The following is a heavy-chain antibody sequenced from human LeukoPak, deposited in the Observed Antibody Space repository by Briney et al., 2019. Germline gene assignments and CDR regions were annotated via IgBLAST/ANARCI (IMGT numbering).Heavy chain of an antibody. CDR2: IYYSGST. J-gene: IGHJ5*02. CDR1: GGSISSSSYY. Sequence: RASETLSLTCTVSGGSISSSSYYWGWIRQPPGKGLEWIGSIYYSGSTYYNPSLKSRVTISVDTSKNQFSLKLSSVTAADTAVYYCAGSYILTGYWFDPWGQGTLVTVSS. V-gene: IGHV4-39*01. D-gene: IGHD3-9*01. CDR3: AGSYILTGYWFDP.